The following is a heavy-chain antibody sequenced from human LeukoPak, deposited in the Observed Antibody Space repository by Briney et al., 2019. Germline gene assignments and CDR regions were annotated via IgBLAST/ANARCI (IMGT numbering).Heavy chain of an antibody. V-gene: IGHV3-33*01. CDR3: ARDYYYDTSGYESRAFDI. D-gene: IGHD3-22*01. CDR1: GFAFSSYG. CDR2: IWYDGSNK. J-gene: IGHJ3*02. Sequence: PGRSLRLSCAASGFAFSSYGMHWVRQAPGKGLEGVAVIWYDGSNKYYADSVKGRFTISRDNSKNTLYLQMNSLRADDTAVYYCARDYYYDTSGYESRAFDIWGQGTMVTVSS.